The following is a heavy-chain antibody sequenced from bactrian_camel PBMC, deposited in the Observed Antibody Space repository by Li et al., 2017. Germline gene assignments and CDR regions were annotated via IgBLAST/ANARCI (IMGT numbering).Heavy chain of an antibody. CDR1: GYTHDTFC. CDR2: IDSDGRTT. D-gene: IGHD5*01. J-gene: IGHJ4*01. V-gene: IGHV3S31*01. Sequence: EVQLVESGGGSVRAGGSLRLACAVSGYTHDTFCMGWFRRGPGRSCEGVAGIDSDGRTTYSPSVNGRFTITRDSHKNILYLQMDSLKPEDTGMYQCAADAVVTCVPVALEIIRRTTYYGQGTQVTVS.